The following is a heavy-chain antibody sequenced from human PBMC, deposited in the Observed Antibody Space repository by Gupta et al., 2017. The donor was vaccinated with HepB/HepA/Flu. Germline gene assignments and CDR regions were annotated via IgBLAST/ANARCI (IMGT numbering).Heavy chain of an antibody. V-gene: IGHV4-39*01. J-gene: IGHJ4*02. Sequence: QLQLRESGPGLVKPSETLSLTCTVSGCSIKTTDHFWAWIRRPPGKGFEWIGSIFQTGTTYYDPFLKSRVTISIDTSKSHFTLSLNSVTAADTAVYYCARQAGASGDFLDYWGQGTLVIVSS. CDR2: IFQTGTT. CDR1: GCSIKTTDHF. D-gene: IGHD1-26*01. CDR3: ARQAGASGDFLDY.